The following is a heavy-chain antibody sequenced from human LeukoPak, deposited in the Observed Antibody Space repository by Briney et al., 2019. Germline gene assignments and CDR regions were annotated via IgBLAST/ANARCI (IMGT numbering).Heavy chain of an antibody. D-gene: IGHD6-6*01. V-gene: IGHV1-2*02. Sequence: ASVKVSCKASGYAFTSYYMHWVRQAPGQGLEWMGWINPNSGGTNYAQKFQGRVTMTRDTSITTAYMELSRLRSDDTAVYYCARVFRSITARLDFDYWGQGTLVTVSS. CDR1: GYAFTSYY. CDR2: INPNSGGT. CDR3: ARVFRSITARLDFDY. J-gene: IGHJ4*02.